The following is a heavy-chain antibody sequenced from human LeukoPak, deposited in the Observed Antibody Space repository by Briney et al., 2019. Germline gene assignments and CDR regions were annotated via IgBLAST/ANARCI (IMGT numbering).Heavy chain of an antibody. V-gene: IGHV1-2*02. CDR2: INPNSGGT. J-gene: IGHJ3*02. CDR1: GYTFTSYD. D-gene: IGHD3-22*01. CDR3: AETDYYDSSGYRQRAFDI. Sequence: GASVKVSCKASGYTFTSYDINWVRQATGQGLEWMGWINPNSGGTNYAQKFQGRVTMTRDTSISTAYMELSRLRSDDTAVYYCAETDYYDSSGYRQRAFDIWGQGTMVTVSS.